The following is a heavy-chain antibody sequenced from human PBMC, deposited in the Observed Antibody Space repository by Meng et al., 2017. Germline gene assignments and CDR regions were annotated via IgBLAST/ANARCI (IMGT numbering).Heavy chain of an antibody. V-gene: IGHV3-11*04. J-gene: IGHJ3*02. D-gene: IGHD3-22*01. Sequence: GESLKISCAASGFTFSDYYMSWIRQAPGKGLEWVSYISSSGSTIYYADSVKGRFTISRDNAKNSLYLQMNSLRAEDTAVYYCARGGTYYYDSSGTDAFDIWGQGTMVTVSS. CDR3: ARGGTYYYDSSGTDAFDI. CDR2: ISSSGSTI. CDR1: GFTFSDYY.